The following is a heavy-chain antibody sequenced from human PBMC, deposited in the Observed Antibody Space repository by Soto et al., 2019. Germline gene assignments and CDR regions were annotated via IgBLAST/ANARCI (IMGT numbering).Heavy chain of an antibody. V-gene: IGHV3-7*04. D-gene: IGHD5-18*01. J-gene: IGHJ4*02. CDR2: IKQDGSET. CDR1: GFIFSDHW. Sequence: EAYLVESGGDLVQPGGSLRLSCAASGFIFSDHWMNWFRQAPGKGLEWVANIKQDGSETKYVESVRGRFTISRDNAKNSRYLQMDTLRAEATAVYYCAGGTGWLTDKWGQGTLVAVSS. CDR3: AGGTGWLTDK.